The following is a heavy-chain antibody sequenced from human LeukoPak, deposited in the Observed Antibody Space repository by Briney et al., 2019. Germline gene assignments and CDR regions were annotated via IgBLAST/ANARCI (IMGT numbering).Heavy chain of an antibody. J-gene: IGHJ4*02. CDR1: GFTFSSYA. Sequence: PGGSLRLSCVASGFTFSSYALNWVRQAPGKGLEWVSYISSSSSTIYYADSVKGRFTISRDNAKNSLYLQMSSLRDEDTAVYYCARESRWQPDYWGQGTLVTVSS. CDR2: ISSSSSTI. V-gene: IGHV3-48*02. D-gene: IGHD2-15*01. CDR3: ARESRWQPDY.